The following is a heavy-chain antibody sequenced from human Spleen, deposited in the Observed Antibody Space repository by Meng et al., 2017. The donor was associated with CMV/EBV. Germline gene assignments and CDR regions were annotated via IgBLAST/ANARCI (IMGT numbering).Heavy chain of an antibody. J-gene: IGHJ6*02. CDR3: AKEYRVSGGYGMDD. CDR2: ISWDGGNR. V-gene: IGHV3-43*01. D-gene: IGHD5-12*01. CDR1: GFTFGGYA. Sequence: GESLKISCAASGFTFGGYAMRWVRQAPGRGLEWVSVISWDGGNRYYSDSVKGRFTISRDNSKNSLYLQMNSLRIEDTALYYCAKEYRVSGGYGMDDWGQGATVTVSS.